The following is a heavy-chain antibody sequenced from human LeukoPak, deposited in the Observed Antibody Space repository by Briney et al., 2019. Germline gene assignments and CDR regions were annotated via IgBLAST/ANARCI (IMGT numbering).Heavy chain of an antibody. Sequence: SETLSFTCTVSGGSISSYYWSWIRQPPGKGLEWIGYIYYSGSTNYNPSLKSRVTISVDTSKNQFSLKLSSVTAADTAVYYCARGLSGALNPDPPDYWGQGTLVTVSS. D-gene: IGHD1-26*01. J-gene: IGHJ4*02. CDR3: ARGLSGALNPDPPDY. CDR2: IYYSGST. V-gene: IGHV4-59*01. CDR1: GGSISSYY.